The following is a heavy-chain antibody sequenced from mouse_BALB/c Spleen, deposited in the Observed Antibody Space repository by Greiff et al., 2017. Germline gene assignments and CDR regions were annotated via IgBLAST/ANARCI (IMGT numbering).Heavy chain of an antibody. D-gene: IGHD1-1*01. CDR1: GFTFSSYA. J-gene: IGHJ4*01. V-gene: IGHV5-6-5*01. Sequence: EVKVVESGGGLVKPGGSLKLSCAASGFTFSSYAMSWVRQTPEKRLEWVASISSGGSTYYPDSVKGRFTISRDNARNILYLQMSSLRSEDTAMYYCARGPTTGPFYYAMDYWGQGTSVTVSS. CDR3: ARGPTTGPFYYAMDY. CDR2: ISSGGST.